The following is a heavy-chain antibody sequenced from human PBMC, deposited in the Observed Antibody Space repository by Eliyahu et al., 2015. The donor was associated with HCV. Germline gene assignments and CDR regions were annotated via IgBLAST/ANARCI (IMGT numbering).Heavy chain of an antibody. D-gene: IGHD3/OR15-3a*01. J-gene: IGHJ6*02. CDR1: GXSISSSXXY. V-gene: IGHV4-39*01. CDR2: IYXSGXT. CDR3: ARAGGGYNYWTGYPGGMDV. Sequence: QLQLQESGPGLVKPSETLSLTCXVSGXSISSSXXYWGWIRQPPGKGLEWIGSIYXSGXTYYNPSLKSRVTISVDTSKNQFSLKLSSVTAADTAVYYCARAGGGYNYWTGYPGGMDVWGQGTTVTVSS.